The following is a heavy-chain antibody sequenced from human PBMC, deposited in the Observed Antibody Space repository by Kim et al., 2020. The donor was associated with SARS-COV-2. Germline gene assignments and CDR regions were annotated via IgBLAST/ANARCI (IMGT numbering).Heavy chain of an antibody. CDR3: ARDTRYSYGLYYFDY. D-gene: IGHD5-18*01. CDR2: ISSSSSTI. Sequence: GGSLRLSCAASGFTFSSYSMNWVRQAPGKGLEWVSYISSSSSTIYYADSVKGRFTISRDNAKNSLYLQMNSLRDEDTAVYYCARDTRYSYGLYYFDYWGQGTLVTVSS. V-gene: IGHV3-48*02. J-gene: IGHJ4*02. CDR1: GFTFSSYS.